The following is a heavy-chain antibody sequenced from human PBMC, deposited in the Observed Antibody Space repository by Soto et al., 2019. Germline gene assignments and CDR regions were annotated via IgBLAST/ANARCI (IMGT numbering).Heavy chain of an antibody. CDR1: GGSVSNFY. V-gene: IGHV4-4*07. CDR3: ARSEVVAPWFDP. D-gene: IGHD3-22*01. Sequence: SETLSLTCTVSGGSVSNFYWNWIRQPAGKRLEWIGRIYTSGSTNYNPSLRSRVTMSIDTSRNQFSLKLNSVTAADTAVYYCARSEVVAPWFDPWGQGTLVTVSS. J-gene: IGHJ5*02. CDR2: IYTSGST.